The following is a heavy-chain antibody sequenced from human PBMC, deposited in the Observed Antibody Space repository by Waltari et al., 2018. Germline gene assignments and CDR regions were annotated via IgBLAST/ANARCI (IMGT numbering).Heavy chain of an antibody. CDR1: GYTFTGYY. D-gene: IGHD5-12*01. J-gene: IGHJ4*02. CDR3: ASLGYSGYDPRDY. CDR2: SNPNSGGT. V-gene: IGHV1-2*06. Sequence: QVQLVQSGAEVKKPGASVKVSCKASGYTFTGYYMHWVRQAPGQGLEWMGRSNPNSGGTNYAQKCQGRVTMTRDTSISTAYMELSRLRSDDTAVYYCASLGYSGYDPRDYWGQGTLVTVSS.